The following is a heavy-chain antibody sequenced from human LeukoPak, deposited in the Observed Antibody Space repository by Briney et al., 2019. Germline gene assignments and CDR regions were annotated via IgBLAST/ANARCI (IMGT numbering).Heavy chain of an antibody. D-gene: IGHD6-13*01. V-gene: IGHV1-8*03. CDR3: ARMSGIAGIEYYYYMDV. CDR2: MNPNSGNT. CDR1: GYTFTSYD. J-gene: IGHJ6*03. Sequence: ASVKVSCKASGYTFTSYDINWVRQATGQGLEWMGWMNPNSGNTGYAQKFQGRVTITRNTSISTAYMELSSLRSEDTAVYYCARMSGIAGIEYYYYMDVWGKGTTVTVSS.